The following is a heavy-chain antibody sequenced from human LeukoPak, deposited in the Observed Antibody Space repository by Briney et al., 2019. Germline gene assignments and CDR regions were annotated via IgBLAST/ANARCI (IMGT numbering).Heavy chain of an antibody. CDR1: GFTVSSNY. J-gene: IGHJ3*02. CDR2: IYSGGST. D-gene: IGHD3-22*01. Sequence: GGSLRLSCAASGFTVSSNYMSWVRQAPGKGLEWVSVIYSGGSTYYADSVKGRFTISRDNSKNTLYLQMNSLRAEDTAVYYCAKDSGRGYFPDAFDIWGQGTMVTVSS. V-gene: IGHV3-53*05. CDR3: AKDSGRGYFPDAFDI.